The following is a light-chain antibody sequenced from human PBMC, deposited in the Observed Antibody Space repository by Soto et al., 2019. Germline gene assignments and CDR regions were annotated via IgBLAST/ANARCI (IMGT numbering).Light chain of an antibody. CDR1: QSVLYSSNNKNY. V-gene: IGKV4-1*01. J-gene: IGKJ2*02. CDR3: QPYYSTPGT. Sequence: DIVMTQSPDSLAVSLGERATINCKSSQSVLYSSNNKNYLTWYQQKPGQPPKLLIYWASTRESGVPDRFSGSGSGTDFTLTISSLQAEDVAVYYCQPYYSTPGTFGQGTKLEIK. CDR2: WAS.